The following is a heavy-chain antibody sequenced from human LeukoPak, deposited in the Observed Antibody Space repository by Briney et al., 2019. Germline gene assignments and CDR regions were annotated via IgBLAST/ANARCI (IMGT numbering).Heavy chain of an antibody. D-gene: IGHD7-27*01. CDR3: AQDLAWGAFDH. CDR2: ISSSGSTI. V-gene: IGHV3-48*03. J-gene: IGHJ4*02. CDR1: GFTFSSYE. Sequence: GGSLRLSCAASGFTFSSYEMNWVRQAPGKGLEWVSYISSSGSTIYYADSVKGRFTISRDDSKNTLSLQMNSLRVEDTAVYYCAQDLAWGAFDHWGQGTLVTVSS.